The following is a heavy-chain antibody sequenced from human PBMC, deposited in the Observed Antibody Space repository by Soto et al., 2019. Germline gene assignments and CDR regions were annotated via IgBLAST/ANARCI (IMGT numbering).Heavy chain of an antibody. J-gene: IGHJ6*02. CDR3: VRHSGAGSANYLGMDV. Sequence: QLQLQQSGPGLVKPSETLSLTCTVSGGPISTNDYHWGWIRQPPGEGLDWIARIFYTGTTYYKSSLRSRLTISIDTSKMQFSLQLSSVTDTDTAIYYCVRHSGAGSANYLGMDVWGQGTTVTVSS. V-gene: IGHV4-39*01. CDR2: IFYTGTT. D-gene: IGHD1-26*01. CDR1: GGPISTNDYH.